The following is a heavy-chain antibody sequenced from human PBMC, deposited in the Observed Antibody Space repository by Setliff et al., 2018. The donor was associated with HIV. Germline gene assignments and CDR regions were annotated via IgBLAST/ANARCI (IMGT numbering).Heavy chain of an antibody. V-gene: IGHV4-61*01. CDR3: ARDYYHSSGYWAMAFDL. D-gene: IGHD3-22*01. J-gene: IGHJ3*01. CDR1: GGSISSGYY. Sequence: NPSETLSLTCTVSGGSISSGYYWGWIRQPPGKGLELIGYIHYSGSTKYNPSLKSRLTISIDTSKNQFSLKLNSVTAADTAVYYCARDYYHSSGYWAMAFDLWGQGTVVTVSS. CDR2: IHYSGST.